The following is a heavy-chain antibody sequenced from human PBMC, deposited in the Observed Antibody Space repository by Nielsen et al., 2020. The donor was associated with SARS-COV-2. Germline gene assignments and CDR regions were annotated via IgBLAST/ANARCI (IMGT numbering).Heavy chain of an antibody. CDR1: GFTFSSYW. Sequence: GVLKISCAASGFTFSSYWMHWVRQAPGKGLVWVSRINSDGSSTSYADSVKGRFTISRDNAKNTLYLQMNSLRAEDTAVYYCARVWSGYPVDYWGQGTLVTVSS. J-gene: IGHJ4*02. CDR2: INSDGSST. D-gene: IGHD3-3*01. V-gene: IGHV3-74*01. CDR3: ARVWSGYPVDY.